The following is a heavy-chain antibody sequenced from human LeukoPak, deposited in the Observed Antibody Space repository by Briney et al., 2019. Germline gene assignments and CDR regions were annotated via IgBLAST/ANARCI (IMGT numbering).Heavy chain of an antibody. Sequence: GGSLRLSCAASGFTFSSYSMNWVRQAPGKGLEWVSSISSSSSYIYYADSVKGRFTSSRHNDKNSLYLQMNSLRAEDTAVYYCASDGYSSSWGYDYWGQGTLVTVSS. CDR1: GFTFSSYS. V-gene: IGHV3-21*01. J-gene: IGHJ4*02. D-gene: IGHD6-13*01. CDR3: ASDGYSSSWGYDY. CDR2: ISSSSSYI.